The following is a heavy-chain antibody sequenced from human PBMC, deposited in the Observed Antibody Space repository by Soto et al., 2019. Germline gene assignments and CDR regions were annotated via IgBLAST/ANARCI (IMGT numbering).Heavy chain of an antibody. J-gene: IGHJ3*02. Sequence: GGSLRLSCAASGFTFSSYWMSWVRQAPGKGLEWVANIKQDGSEKYYVDSVKGRFTISRDNAKNSLYLQMNSLRAEDTAVYYCARPAKEANYGDLPFAFDIWGQGTMVTVSS. V-gene: IGHV3-7*01. CDR1: GFTFSSYW. CDR2: IKQDGSEK. CDR3: ARPAKEANYGDLPFAFDI. D-gene: IGHD4-17*01.